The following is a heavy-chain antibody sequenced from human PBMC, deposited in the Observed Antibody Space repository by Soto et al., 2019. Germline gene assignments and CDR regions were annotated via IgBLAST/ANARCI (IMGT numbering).Heavy chain of an antibody. J-gene: IGHJ4*02. D-gene: IGHD2-2*01. CDR2: MNPDSGDT. Sequence: QVQLVQSGAEVKKPGASVKVSCEASGYPFDSFDIHWVRQAAGQGLGWMGWMNPDSGDTAVAQRFQDRIIMPRTTSTSTAYMELSRLTPADSAVYFCVRQPGGVATPGDDYWGQGTLVTVSS. V-gene: IGHV1-8*01. CDR3: VRQPGGVATPGDDY. CDR1: GYPFDSFD.